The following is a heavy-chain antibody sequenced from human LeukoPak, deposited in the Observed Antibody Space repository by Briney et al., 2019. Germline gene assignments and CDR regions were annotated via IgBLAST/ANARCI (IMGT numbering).Heavy chain of an antibody. D-gene: IGHD6-13*01. V-gene: IGHV1-69*04. CDR2: IIPILGIA. CDR3: ARSRVGGIAAAGYYYYYGMDV. CDR1: GGTFSNYA. J-gene: IGHJ6*02. Sequence: SVKVSFKASGGTFSNYAISWVRQAPGQGLEWMGRIIPILGIANYAQKFQDRVTITADKSTITADKSTSTAYMELSSPRSEDTAVYYCARSRVGGIAAAGYYYYYGMDVWGQGTTVTVSS.